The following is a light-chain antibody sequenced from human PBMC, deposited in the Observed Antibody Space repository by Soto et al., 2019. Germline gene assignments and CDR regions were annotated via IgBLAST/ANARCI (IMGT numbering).Light chain of an antibody. Sequence: DIQMTQSPSTLSASVGDRVTITCRASQSISSWLAWYQQKPGKAPKLLIYKASSLESGVPSRFSGSGSGTEFTLTISSLQPDDFATYDCQQYNSYSEYTFGQGTKLESK. CDR2: KAS. CDR1: QSISSW. CDR3: QQYNSYSEYT. V-gene: IGKV1-5*03. J-gene: IGKJ2*01.